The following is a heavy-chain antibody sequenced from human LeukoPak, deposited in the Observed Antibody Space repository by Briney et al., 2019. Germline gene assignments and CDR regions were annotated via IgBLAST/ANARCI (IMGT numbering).Heavy chain of an antibody. CDR1: GGSFSGYY. D-gene: IGHD1-14*01. Sequence: SETLSLTCAVYGGSFSGYYWSWIRQPPGKGLEWIGEINHSGSTNYNPSLKSRVTISVDTSKNQFSLKLSSVTAADTAVYYCARAEPIGMDVWGQGTTVTVSS. CDR3: ARAEPIGMDV. CDR2: INHSGST. V-gene: IGHV4-34*01. J-gene: IGHJ6*02.